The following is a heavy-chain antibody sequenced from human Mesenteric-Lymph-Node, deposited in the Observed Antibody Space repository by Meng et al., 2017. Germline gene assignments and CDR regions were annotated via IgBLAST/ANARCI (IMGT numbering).Heavy chain of an antibody. J-gene: IGHJ4*02. CDR3: VSTLGVPSGWWDLFY. V-gene: IGHV3-21*01. CDR1: GFTFSDYS. D-gene: IGHD1-26*01. Sequence: GESLKISCAASGFTFSDYSMNWVRQAPGKGLEWVSSISRSSSYIYYADSLKGRFTISRDNAKSSLYLQMNSLRAEDTAVYYCVSTLGVPSGWWDLFYWGQGALVTVSS. CDR2: ISRSSSYI.